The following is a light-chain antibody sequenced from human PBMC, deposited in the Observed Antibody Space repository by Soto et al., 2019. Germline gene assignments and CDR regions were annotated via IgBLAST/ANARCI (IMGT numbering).Light chain of an antibody. CDR1: ESVSTN. CDR2: AAS. V-gene: IGKV3-15*01. CDR3: QQSDSWPRT. Sequence: EIEMTQSPTTVSLAPVERVSLSCMASESVSTNLAWYQQKAGQAPRLLIYAASTRATGIPARFSGSGSGTEFTLTISSLQSEDCAVYYCQQSDSWPRTFGQGTKVDI. J-gene: IGKJ1*01.